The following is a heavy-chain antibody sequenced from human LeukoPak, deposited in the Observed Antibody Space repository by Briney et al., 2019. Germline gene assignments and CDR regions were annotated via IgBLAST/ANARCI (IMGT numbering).Heavy chain of an antibody. D-gene: IGHD1-26*01. CDR3: ARGSSGSYLYYFDY. Sequence: NASETLSLTCTVSGGSISSYYWSWIRQPPGKGLEWIGYIYYSGSTNYNPSLKSRVTISVDTSKNQFSLKLSSVTAADTAAYYCARGSSGSYLYYFDYWGQGTLVTVSS. CDR2: IYYSGST. CDR1: GGSISSYY. V-gene: IGHV4-59*01. J-gene: IGHJ4*02.